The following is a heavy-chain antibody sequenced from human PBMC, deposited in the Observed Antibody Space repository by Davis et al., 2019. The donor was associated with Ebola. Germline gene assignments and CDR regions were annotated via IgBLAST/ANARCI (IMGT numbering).Heavy chain of an antibody. V-gene: IGHV1-8*02. J-gene: IGHJ5*02. CDR3: ARASWATVGTRWFDP. D-gene: IGHD6-13*01. Sequence: AASVKVSCKTSGYTFTSYDINWVRQATGQGPEWMGWMNPSSGNTGYAQKFQGRVTMTRDTSVSTAYMELSSLRSEDTAVYYCARASWATVGTRWFDPWGRNPGHRLL. CDR1: GYTFTSYD. CDR2: MNPSSGNT.